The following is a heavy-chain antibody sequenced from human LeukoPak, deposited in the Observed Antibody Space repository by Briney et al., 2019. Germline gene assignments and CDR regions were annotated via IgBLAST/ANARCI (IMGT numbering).Heavy chain of an antibody. CDR3: AKDRRNDFDY. D-gene: IGHD1-14*01. CDR1: GFTFDDYA. V-gene: IGHV3-9*01. Sequence: QPGGSLRLSCAASGFTFDDYAMHWVRQAPGKGLEWVSGISGNSGSIGYADSVKGRFTISRDNAKNSRYLQMNSLRAEDTALYYCAKDRRNDFDYWGQGTLVTVSS. CDR2: ISGNSGSI. J-gene: IGHJ4*02.